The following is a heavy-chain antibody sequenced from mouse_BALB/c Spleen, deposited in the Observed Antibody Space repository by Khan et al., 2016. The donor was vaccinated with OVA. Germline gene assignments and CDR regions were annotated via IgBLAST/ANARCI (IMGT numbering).Heavy chain of an antibody. J-gene: IGHJ3*01. CDR2: IYPNNGDT. D-gene: IGHD1-2*01. Sequence: EVQLQESGPELVKPGASVKISCRASGYTFTDYIMDWVKQSHGKSLEWIGYIYPNNGDTGYNQKFKTKATLTVDNSSSTAYMELRSLTSEDSAVYYGARSGYGSFAYWGQGTLVTVSA. CDR3: ARSGYGSFAY. V-gene: IGHV1S29*02. CDR1: GYTFTDYI.